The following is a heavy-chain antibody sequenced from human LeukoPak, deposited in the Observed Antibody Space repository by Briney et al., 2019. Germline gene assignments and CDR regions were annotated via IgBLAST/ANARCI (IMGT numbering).Heavy chain of an antibody. CDR2: MNSDGSSR. Sequence: GGSLRLSCAASGFTFSTYWMHWVRQVPGKGLVWVSRMNSDGSSRSYADSVKGRFTISRDNAKNSLFVQMDSLRVEDTAVYYCARDSGWKFDPWGQGTLVTVSS. CDR1: GFTFSTYW. J-gene: IGHJ5*02. V-gene: IGHV3-74*01. D-gene: IGHD3-10*01. CDR3: ARDSGWKFDP.